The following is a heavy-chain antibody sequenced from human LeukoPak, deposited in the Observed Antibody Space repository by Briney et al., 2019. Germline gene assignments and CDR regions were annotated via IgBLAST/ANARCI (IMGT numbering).Heavy chain of an antibody. CDR3: ARDPVVPDDGYYFAY. V-gene: IGHV3-21*01. CDR2: ISPSSTYI. CDR1: GFTFSRYT. D-gene: IGHD2-2*01. J-gene: IGHJ4*02. Sequence: PGGSLRLSCAASGFTFSRYTMNWVRQAPGKGLEWVSSISPSSTYIYYAASVKGRFTISRDNAKNSLYLQMNSLRAEDTAVYYCARDPVVPDDGYYFAYWGQGTLVTVSS.